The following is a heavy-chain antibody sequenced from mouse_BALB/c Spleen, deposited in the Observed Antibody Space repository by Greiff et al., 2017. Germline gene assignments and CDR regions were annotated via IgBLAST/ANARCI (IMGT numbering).Heavy chain of an antibody. CDR1: GFSLTSYG. CDR3: ARRYDGYPTYAMDY. J-gene: IGHJ4*01. Sequence: VQGVESGPGLVAPSQSLSITCTVSGFSLTSYGVHWVRQPPGKGLEWLGVIWAGGSTNYNSALMSRLSISKDNSKSQVFLKMNSLQTDDTAMYYCARRYDGYPTYAMDYWGQGTSVTVSS. V-gene: IGHV2-9*02. CDR2: IWAGGST. D-gene: IGHD2-3*01.